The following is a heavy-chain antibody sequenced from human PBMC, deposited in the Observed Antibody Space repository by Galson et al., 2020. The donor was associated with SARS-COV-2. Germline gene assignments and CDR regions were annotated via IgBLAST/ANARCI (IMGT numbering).Heavy chain of an antibody. Sequence: SVKVSCKASGFTFTSSAMQWVRQARGQRLEWIGWIVVGSGNTNYAQKFQERVTITRDMSTSTAYMELSSLRSEDTAVYYCAAGVKVGRYYDFWSGYYHAFDIWGQGTMVTVSS. CDR2: IVVGSGNT. J-gene: IGHJ3*02. CDR3: AAGVKVGRYYDFWSGYYHAFDI. V-gene: IGHV1-58*02. D-gene: IGHD3-3*01. CDR1: GFTFTSSA.